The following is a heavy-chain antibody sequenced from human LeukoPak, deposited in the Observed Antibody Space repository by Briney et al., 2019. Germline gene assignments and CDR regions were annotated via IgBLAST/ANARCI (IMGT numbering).Heavy chain of an antibody. J-gene: IGHJ4*02. V-gene: IGHV3-30*02. D-gene: IGHD6-13*01. CDR2: IRDDGSNK. CDR1: GFTFNSYG. CDR3: AKSPPYSSSWYEEGYYFDY. Sequence: GGSLRLSCAASGFTFNSYGMHWVRQAPGKGLEWVAFIRDDGSNKYYGDSVKGQFTISRDNSKNTLYLQMNSLRAEDTAVYYCAKSPPYSSSWYEEGYYFDYWGQGTLVTVSS.